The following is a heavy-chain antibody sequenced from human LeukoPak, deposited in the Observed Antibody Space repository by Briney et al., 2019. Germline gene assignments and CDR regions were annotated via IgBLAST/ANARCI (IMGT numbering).Heavy chain of an antibody. D-gene: IGHD3-22*01. J-gene: IGHJ4*02. Sequence: GGSLRLSCAASGFTFSAYVMHWVRQAPGKGLEWVAILWYDGSNEYYADSVKGRFTMSRDNSKNTLHLQMNSLRAEDTAVYYCARIRADSSGHDIDYWGQGTLVTVSS. V-gene: IGHV3-33*01. CDR3: ARIRADSSGHDIDY. CDR1: GFTFSAYV. CDR2: LWYDGSNE.